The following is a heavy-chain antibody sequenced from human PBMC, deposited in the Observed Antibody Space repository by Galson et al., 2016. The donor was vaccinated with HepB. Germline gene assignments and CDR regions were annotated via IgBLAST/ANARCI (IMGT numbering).Heavy chain of an antibody. CDR1: GYSFTTYW. J-gene: IGHJ1*01. D-gene: IGHD6-25*01. Sequence: SGAEVKKPGESLRISCDVSGYSFTTYWISWVRQMPGKGLEWMGRIDPKDPYTNYSPSFQGHVTISVDKSISAAYLQWSSLKASDTAMYYCARMEAAAGISFMRHWGQGTLVTVSS. CDR2: IDPKDPYT. V-gene: IGHV5-10-1*01. CDR3: ARMEAAAGISFMRH.